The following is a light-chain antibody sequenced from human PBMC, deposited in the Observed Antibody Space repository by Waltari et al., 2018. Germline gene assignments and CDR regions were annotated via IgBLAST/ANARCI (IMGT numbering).Light chain of an antibody. CDR2: DVN. J-gene: IGLJ1*01. V-gene: IGLV2-14*03. Sequence: QSDLTQPASVSGSPGQSITISCTGTSSDVGGYKYVAWYQQHPDKAPKLMLYDVNNRPSGVSNRFSGSKSGNTASLTISSLQAEDEADYYCSSYTSSTIPVFGTGTKVTVL. CDR1: SSDVGGYKY. CDR3: SSYTSSTIPV.